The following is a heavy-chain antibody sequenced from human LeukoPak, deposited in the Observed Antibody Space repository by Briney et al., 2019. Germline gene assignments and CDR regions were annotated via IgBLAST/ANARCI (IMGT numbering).Heavy chain of an antibody. D-gene: IGHD6-19*01. CDR3: ATGIAVTAFDY. CDR2: ISSNGDST. V-gene: IGHV3-64*01. Sequence: GGSLRLSCAASGFTFSSYAMHWVRQAPGKGLEYVAGISSNGDSTDYANSVKGRFTISRDNSKNTLYLQMGSLRSEDMAVFYCATGIAVTAFDYWGQGTLVTVSS. J-gene: IGHJ4*02. CDR1: GFTFSSYA.